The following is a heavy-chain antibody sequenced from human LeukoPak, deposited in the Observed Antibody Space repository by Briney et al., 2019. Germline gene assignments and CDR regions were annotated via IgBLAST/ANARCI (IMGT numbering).Heavy chain of an antibody. D-gene: IGHD6-19*01. CDR1: GFSFSNYG. J-gene: IGHJ4*01. Sequence: PGLSVRLSCAASGFSFSNYGMSWFRPAPGKGLEWVSTINPRADEPHYAGSVRGRFTIFRDNSKSTLALHMSNLRVEDTAVYYCERDPSDYEWQRGWYRDFWGRGSQVTVSS. V-gene: IGHV3-23*01. CDR3: ERDPSDYEWQRGWYRDF. CDR2: INPRADEP.